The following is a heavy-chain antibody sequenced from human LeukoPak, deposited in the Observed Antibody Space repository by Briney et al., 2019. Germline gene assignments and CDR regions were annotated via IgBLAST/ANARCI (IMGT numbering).Heavy chain of an antibody. J-gene: IGHJ3*02. V-gene: IGHV1-18*01. D-gene: IGHD5-12*01. CDR1: GYIFTIYG. CDR3: ARGRRRLQPFDI. Sequence: GASVTVSFTSSGYIFTIYGISWVRQAPGQGLEWMGWISAYNGYTNYAQNLQGRVTMITDTSTSTAYMELRSLMSDDTAVYFCARGRRRLQPFDIWGQGTMVTVSS. CDR2: ISAYNGYT.